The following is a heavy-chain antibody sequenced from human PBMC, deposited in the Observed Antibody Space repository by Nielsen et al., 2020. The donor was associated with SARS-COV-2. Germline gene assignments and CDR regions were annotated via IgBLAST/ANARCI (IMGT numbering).Heavy chain of an antibody. V-gene: IGHV5-10-1*01. CDR1: GYSFTSYW. J-gene: IGHJ2*01. CDR2: IDPSDSYT. D-gene: IGHD4-17*01. Sequence: GESLKISCKGSGYSFTSYWISWVRQMPGKGLEWMGRIDPSDSYTNYSPSFQGHVTISADKSVSTAYLQWSSLKASDTAMYYCARQSSDYGDYWYFDLWGRGTLVTASS. CDR3: ARQSSDYGDYWYFDL.